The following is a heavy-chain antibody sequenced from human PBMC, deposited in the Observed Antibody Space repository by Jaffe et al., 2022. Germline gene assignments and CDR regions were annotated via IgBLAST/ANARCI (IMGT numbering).Heavy chain of an antibody. CDR3: ARGGTAMVRRAKYFDY. CDR2: INHSGST. V-gene: IGHV4-34*01. J-gene: IGHJ4*02. CDR1: GGSFSGYY. D-gene: IGHD5-18*01. Sequence: QVQLQQWGAGLLKPSETLSLTCAVYGGSFSGYYWSWIRQPPGKGLEWIGEINHSGSTNYNPSLKSRVTISVDTSKNQFSLKLSSVTAADTAVYYCARGGTAMVRRAKYFDYWGQGTLVTVSS.